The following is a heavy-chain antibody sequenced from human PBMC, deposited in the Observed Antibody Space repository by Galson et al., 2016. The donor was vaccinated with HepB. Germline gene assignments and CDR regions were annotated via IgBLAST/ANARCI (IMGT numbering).Heavy chain of an antibody. J-gene: IGHJ4*02. Sequence: LRLSCAASGFTFMDYGMHWVRQAPGKGLEWVAVIWYDGSHQYYSDSVKGRFTISRDNSKNTLYLQMNTLRAEDTAVYYCARRALLAEPPDSGGQGPRVTVSS. CDR2: IWYDGSHQ. CDR1: GFTFMDYG. V-gene: IGHV3-33*01. CDR3: ARRALLAEPPDS. D-gene: IGHD1-14*01.